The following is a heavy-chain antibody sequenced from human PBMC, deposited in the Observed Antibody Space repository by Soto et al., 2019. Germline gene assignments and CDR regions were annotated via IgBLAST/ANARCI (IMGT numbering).Heavy chain of an antibody. CDR2: IDPSDSYT. CDR3: ARLVSDYSDYSSFDL. V-gene: IGHV5-10-1*01. J-gene: IGHJ5*02. Sequence: PGESLKISCEGSEYSFTNYWITWVRQVPGKGLEWMGRIDPSDSYTNYSPSLQGDVTISVDKSIDTAYLQWSSLRASDTAMYYCARLVSDYSDYSSFDLWGQGTLVTVSS. D-gene: IGHD4-4*01. CDR1: EYSFTNYW.